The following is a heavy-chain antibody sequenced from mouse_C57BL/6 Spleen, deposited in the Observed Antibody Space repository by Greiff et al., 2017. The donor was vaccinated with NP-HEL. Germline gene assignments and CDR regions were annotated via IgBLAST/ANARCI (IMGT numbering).Heavy chain of an antibody. CDR3: ARHDSHYGSKEDYFDY. CDR2: FYPGSGSI. D-gene: IGHD1-1*01. CDR1: GYTFTEYT. Sequence: QVQLKQSGAELVKPGASVKLSCKASGYTFTEYTIHWVKQRSGQGLEWIGWFYPGSGSIKYNEKFKDKATLTADKSSSTVYMELSRLTSEDSAVYFCARHDSHYGSKEDYFDYWGQGTTLTVSS. V-gene: IGHV1-62-2*01. J-gene: IGHJ2*01.